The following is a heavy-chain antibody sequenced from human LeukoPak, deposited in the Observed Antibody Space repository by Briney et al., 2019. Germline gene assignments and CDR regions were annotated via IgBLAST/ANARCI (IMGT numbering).Heavy chain of an antibody. CDR2: INPSGGST. CDR3: ARTETYYDYVWGSSDAFDI. CDR1: GYTFTSYY. J-gene: IGHJ3*02. D-gene: IGHD3-16*01. Sequence: ASVKVSCKASGYTFTSYYMHWVRQAPGQGLEWMGIINPSGGSTSYAQKFQGRVTMTRDTSTSTVYMELSSLRSEDTAVYYCARTETYYDYVWGSSDAFDIWGQGTMVTVSS. V-gene: IGHV1-46*01.